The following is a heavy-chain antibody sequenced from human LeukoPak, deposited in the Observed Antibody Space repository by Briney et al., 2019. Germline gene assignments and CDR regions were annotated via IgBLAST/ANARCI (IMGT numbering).Heavy chain of an antibody. V-gene: IGHV1-2*02. D-gene: IGHD2-21*01. Sequence: ASVKVSCKASGYTFSGSDMNWVRQAPGQGLEWMGWINPNSDYTFYAQKFQGRVTLTRDTSISTVYMELTTLTSDDTALYYCAVAPGDYWGQGTLVSVSA. CDR2: INPNSDYT. J-gene: IGHJ4*02. CDR1: GYTFSGSD. CDR3: AVAPGDY.